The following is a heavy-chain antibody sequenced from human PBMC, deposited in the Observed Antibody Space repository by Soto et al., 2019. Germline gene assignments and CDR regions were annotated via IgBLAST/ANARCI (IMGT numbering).Heavy chain of an antibody. CDR2: IWCDGSKE. CDR1: GFTFSSYG. V-gene: IGHV3-33*01. J-gene: IGHJ5*01. CDR3: ARAVPAAKGWFDS. Sequence: QVELVESGGGVVQPGGSLRLACAASGFTFSSYGMHWVRQAPGQGLEWVAVIWCDGSKEFYAASVEGRFTISRDNSKNMVYLEMNSPRDVDTAVYYCARAVPAAKGWFDSWGQGTLVTVSS. D-gene: IGHD2-2*01.